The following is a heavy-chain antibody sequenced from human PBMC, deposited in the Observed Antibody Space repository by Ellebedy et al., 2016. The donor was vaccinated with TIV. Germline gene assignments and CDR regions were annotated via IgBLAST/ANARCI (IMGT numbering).Heavy chain of an antibody. CDR3: ARHGGKALYYYYGMDV. Sequence: GESLKISCAASGFTVSSNYMSWVRQAPGKGLEWVSVIYSGGSTYYADSVKGRFTISRDNSKNTLYLQMNSLRAEDTAVYYCARHGGKALYYYYGMDVWGQGTTVTVSS. J-gene: IGHJ6*02. D-gene: IGHD4-23*01. CDR1: GFTVSSNY. CDR2: IYSGGST. V-gene: IGHV3-66*04.